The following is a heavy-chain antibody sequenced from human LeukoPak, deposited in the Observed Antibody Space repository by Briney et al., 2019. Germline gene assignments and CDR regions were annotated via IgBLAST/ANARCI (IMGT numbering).Heavy chain of an antibody. CDR2: MNPNSGNT. Sequence: ASVKVSCKASGYTFTGYYMHWVRQAPGQGLEWMGWMNPNSGNTGYAQKFQGRVTITRDTSASTAYMELSSLRSEDTAVYYCARDVISSHNIWGQGTLVTVSS. V-gene: IGHV1-8*03. CDR3: ARDVISSHNI. J-gene: IGHJ4*02. CDR1: GYTFTGYY. D-gene: IGHD6-13*01.